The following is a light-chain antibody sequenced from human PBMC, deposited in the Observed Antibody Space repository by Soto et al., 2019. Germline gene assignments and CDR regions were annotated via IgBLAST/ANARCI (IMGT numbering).Light chain of an antibody. CDR2: EAS. CDR1: QDISNS. Sequence: DIQMTQSPSSLSTSVGERVTITCQTSQDISNSLNWYQQKPGNAPNLLIYEASKLQTGVPSRFSGGGSGTHFTFTISNLQPEDIATYYCQHYDNLPRYTFGLGTKVDIK. CDR3: QHYDNLPRYT. V-gene: IGKV1-33*01. J-gene: IGKJ2*01.